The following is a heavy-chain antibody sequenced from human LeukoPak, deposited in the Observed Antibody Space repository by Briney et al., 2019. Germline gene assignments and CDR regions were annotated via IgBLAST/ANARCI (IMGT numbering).Heavy chain of an antibody. CDR1: GGSISSYY. Sequence: SETLSLTCTVSGGSISSYYWSWIRQPPGKGLEWIGYIYYSGSTYYNPSLKSRVTISVDTSKNQFSLKLSSVTAADTAVYYCARAQNYYGSGSYYFFFDYWGQGTLVTVSS. CDR2: IYYSGST. CDR3: ARAQNYYGSGSYYFFFDY. D-gene: IGHD3-10*01. J-gene: IGHJ4*02. V-gene: IGHV4-30-4*08.